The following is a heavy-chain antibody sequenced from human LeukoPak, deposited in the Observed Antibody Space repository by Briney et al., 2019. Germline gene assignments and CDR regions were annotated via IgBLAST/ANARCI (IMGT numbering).Heavy chain of an antibody. CDR1: GGSFSGYY. CDR2: INHSGST. J-gene: IGHJ5*02. D-gene: IGHD5/OR15-5a*01. V-gene: IGHV4-34*01. CDR3: ARGPSTWRWFDP. Sequence: KPSETLSLTCAVYGGSFSGYYWSWIRQPPGKGLEWIGEINHSGSTNYNPSLKSRVTISVDTSKNQFSLKLSSVTAADTAVYYCARGPSTWRWFDPWGQGTLVTVSS.